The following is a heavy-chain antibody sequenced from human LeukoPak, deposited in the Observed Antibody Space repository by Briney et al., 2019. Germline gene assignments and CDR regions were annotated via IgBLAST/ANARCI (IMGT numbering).Heavy chain of an antibody. CDR2: IYPGDSDT. J-gene: IGHJ5*02. CDR3: ARTYDSRENWFDP. D-gene: IGHD3-22*01. Sequence: GESLKISCKGSGYSFTTYWIGWVRQMPGKGLECMGIIYPGDSDTRYSPSFQGQVTISADKSISTAYLQWSSLKASDTAMYYCARTYDSRENWFDPWGQGTLVTVSS. CDR1: GYSFTTYW. V-gene: IGHV5-51*01.